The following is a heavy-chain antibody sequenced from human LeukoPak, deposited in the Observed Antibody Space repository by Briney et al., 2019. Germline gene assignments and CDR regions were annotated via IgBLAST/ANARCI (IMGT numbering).Heavy chain of an antibody. CDR3: ARGSSGWYFY. CDR2: INHSGST. Sequence: SETLSLTCTVSGGSINSYYWSWIRQPPGKGLEWIGEINHSGSTNYNPSLKSRVTISVDTSKNQFSLKLSSVTAADTAVYYCARGSSGWYFYWGQGTLVTVSS. CDR1: GGSINSYY. J-gene: IGHJ4*02. V-gene: IGHV4-34*01. D-gene: IGHD6-19*01.